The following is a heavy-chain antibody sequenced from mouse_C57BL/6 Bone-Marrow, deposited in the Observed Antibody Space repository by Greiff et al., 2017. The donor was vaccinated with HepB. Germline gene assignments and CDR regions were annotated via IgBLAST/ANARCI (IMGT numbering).Heavy chain of an antibody. J-gene: IGHJ2*01. V-gene: IGHV1-53*01. CDR1: GYTFTSYW. D-gene: IGHD1-1*01. CDR3: APLITTVVEYFDY. CDR2: INPSNGGT. Sequence: VQLQQPGTELVKPGASVKLSCKASGYTFTSYWMHWVKQRPGQGLEWIGNINPSNGGTNYNEKFKSKATLTVDKSSSTAYMQLSSLTSEDSAVYYCAPLITTVVEYFDYWGQGTTLTVSS.